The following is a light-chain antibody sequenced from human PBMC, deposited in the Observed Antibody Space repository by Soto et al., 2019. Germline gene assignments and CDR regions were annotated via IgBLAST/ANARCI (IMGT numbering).Light chain of an antibody. CDR3: QQYNNWPPLMCT. J-gene: IGKJ2*02. CDR2: GAS. Sequence: EIVMMQSPAPLSVSPGERATLSCRASQSVSSNLAWYQQKPGQAPRLLIYGASTRATGIPARFSGSGSGTEFTLTISSLQSEDFAVYYCQQYNNWPPLMCTFGQGTKLEI. CDR1: QSVSSN. V-gene: IGKV3-15*01.